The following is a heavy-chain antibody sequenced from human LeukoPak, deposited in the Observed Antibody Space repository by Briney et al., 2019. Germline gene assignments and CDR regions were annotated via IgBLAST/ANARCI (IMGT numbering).Heavy chain of an antibody. CDR1: GGSISSSSYY. V-gene: IGHV4-39*01. CDR2: IYYSGST. Sequence: SETLSLTCTVSGGSISSSSYYWGWIRQPPGKGLEWIGSIYYSGSTYYNPSLKSRVTISVDTSKNQFSLKLSSVTAADTAVYYCARRGFLAISVNGWFDPWGQGTLVTVSS. J-gene: IGHJ5*02. CDR3: ARRGFLAISVNGWFDP. D-gene: IGHD3-3*01.